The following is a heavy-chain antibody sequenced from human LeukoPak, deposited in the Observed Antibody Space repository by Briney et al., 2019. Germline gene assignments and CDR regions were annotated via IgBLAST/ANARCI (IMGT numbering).Heavy chain of an antibody. CDR2: IKQDGTVQ. V-gene: IGHV3-7*01. J-gene: IGHJ4*02. Sequence: PGGSLRLSCAASGFTLSVYWMSWVRQAPGKGLEWVANIKQDGTVQHYVDSVRGRFTISGDNGKNSLYLQINSLTVEDTAVYYCARDLFFLPGVLWSGFDYWGQGTLVTVSS. D-gene: IGHD7-27*01. CDR1: GFTLSVYW. CDR3: ARDLFFLPGVLWSGFDY.